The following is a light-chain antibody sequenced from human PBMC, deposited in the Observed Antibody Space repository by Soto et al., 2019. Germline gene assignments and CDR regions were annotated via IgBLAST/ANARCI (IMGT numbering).Light chain of an antibody. CDR3: CSYAGSYTLV. J-gene: IGLJ2*01. CDR1: SSDVGGYNY. CDR2: DVC. V-gene: IGLV2-11*01. Sequence: QSALTQPRSVSGSPGQSVTISCTGTSSDVGGYNYVSWYQQHPGKAPKLMIYDVCKRPSGVPDRFSGSKSGNTASLTISGLQAEDEAVYYCCSYAGSYTLVFGGGTQLTVL.